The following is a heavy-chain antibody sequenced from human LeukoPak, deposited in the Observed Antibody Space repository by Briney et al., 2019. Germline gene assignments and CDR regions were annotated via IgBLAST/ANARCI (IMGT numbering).Heavy chain of an antibody. Sequence: PGGSLRLSCAASGFTLSDYWMHWVRQAPGKGLVWVSRINSDGSRIIYADSVKGRSTISRDNAKNTVYLQMNSLRADDTAVYFCARAPQIGFSGFDKNYWGQGTLVTVSS. CDR1: GFTLSDYW. CDR3: ARAPQIGFSGFDKNY. V-gene: IGHV3-74*01. J-gene: IGHJ4*02. CDR2: INSDGSRI. D-gene: IGHD5-12*01.